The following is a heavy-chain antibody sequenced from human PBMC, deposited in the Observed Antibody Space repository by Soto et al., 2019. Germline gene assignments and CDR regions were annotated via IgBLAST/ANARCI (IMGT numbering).Heavy chain of an antibody. CDR2: ISYDGSNK. CDR1: GFTFSSYG. V-gene: IGHV3-30*18. CDR3: AKSLDYGDFGWFDP. Sequence: QVQLVESGGGVVQPGRSLRLSCAASGFTFSSYGMHWVRQAPGKGLEWVAVISYDGSNKYYVDSVKGRFTISRDNSKNTLYLQMNSLRAEDTAVYYCAKSLDYGDFGWFDPWGQGTLVTVSS. J-gene: IGHJ5*02. D-gene: IGHD4-17*01.